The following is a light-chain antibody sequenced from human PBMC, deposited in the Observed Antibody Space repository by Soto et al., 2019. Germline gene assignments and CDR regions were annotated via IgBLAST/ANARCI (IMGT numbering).Light chain of an antibody. CDR3: HSRA. J-gene: IGKJ5*01. CDR2: DAS. CDR1: QTIRRW. V-gene: IGKV1-5*01. Sequence: DIQLTQTPSTLSASVGDEVTITCRASQTIRRWLAWYQQKPGRAPKLLIYDASTLESGVPSRFSGSGSETEFTLTISRLQPDDFATYFCHSRAFGQGTRLEI.